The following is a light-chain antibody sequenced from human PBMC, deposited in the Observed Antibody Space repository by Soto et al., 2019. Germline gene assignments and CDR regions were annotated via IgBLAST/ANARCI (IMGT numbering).Light chain of an antibody. V-gene: IGLV2-14*01. J-gene: IGLJ2*01. CDR3: TSYASGSSHVV. CDR2: DVN. CDR1: SSDIGGYDY. Sequence: QSALTKPASVSGSPGQSITLSCTGTSSDIGGYDYVSGYQRHPGKAPKLIIYDVNNRPSGVSNRFSGSQSGNTASLTISGLQAEDAADYYCTSYASGSSHVVFGGGTQLTVL.